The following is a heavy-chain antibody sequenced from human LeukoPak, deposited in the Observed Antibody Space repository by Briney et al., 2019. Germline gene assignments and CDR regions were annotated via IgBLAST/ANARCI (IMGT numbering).Heavy chain of an antibody. V-gene: IGHV1-69*01. J-gene: IGHJ6*03. CDR2: IIPIFGTA. CDR3: ARDMLELRHYYYYMDV. CDR1: GGTLSSYA. D-gene: IGHD1-7*01. Sequence: SVKVSCKASGGTLSSYAISWVRQAPGQGLEWMGGIIPIFGTANYAQKFQGRVTITADESTSTAYMELSSLRSEDTAVYYCARDMLELRHYYYYMDVWGKGTTVTVSS.